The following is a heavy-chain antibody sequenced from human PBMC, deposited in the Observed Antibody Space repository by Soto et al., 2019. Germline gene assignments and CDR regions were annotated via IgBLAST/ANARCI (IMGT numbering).Heavy chain of an antibody. Sequence: PGGSLRLSCAASGFTFSSYGMHWVRQAPGKGLEWVAVIWYDGSNKYYADSVKGRFTISRDNSKNTLYLQMNSLRAEDTAVYYCAREANEATGTTYYFDYWGQGTLVTVSS. J-gene: IGHJ4*02. CDR3: AREANEATGTTYYFDY. CDR2: IWYDGSNK. CDR1: GFTFSSYG. V-gene: IGHV3-33*01. D-gene: IGHD1-7*01.